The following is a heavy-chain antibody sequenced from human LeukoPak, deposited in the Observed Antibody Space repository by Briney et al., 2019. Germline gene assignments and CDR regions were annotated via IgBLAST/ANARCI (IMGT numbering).Heavy chain of an antibody. CDR1: GFTFSSCS. Sequence: GGSLRLSCAASGFTFSSCSMNWVRQAPGRGLEWVSVISTSGESAYYADSVKGRFTISRDNSKNTLYLQTNSLRAEDTAVYYCAKDRGSGYHYFDYWGQGTLVTVSS. D-gene: IGHD3-22*01. J-gene: IGHJ4*02. CDR3: AKDRGSGYHYFDY. V-gene: IGHV3-23*01. CDR2: ISTSGESA.